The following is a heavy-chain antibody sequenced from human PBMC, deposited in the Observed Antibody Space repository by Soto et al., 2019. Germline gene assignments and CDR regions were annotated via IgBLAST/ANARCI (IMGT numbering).Heavy chain of an antibody. J-gene: IGHJ5*02. D-gene: IGHD3-10*01. CDR2: IWYDGSNK. V-gene: IGHV3-33*01. CDR3: ARDPYGAGSYGPPWFDP. CDR1: GFTFSSYG. Sequence: QVQLVESGGGVVQPGRSLRLSCAASGFTFSSYGMHWVRQAPGKGLEWVAGIWYDGSNKYYADSVKGRFTISTDNSKKTLYLHMSGLRSEDTAAYYCARDPYGAGSYGPPWFDPWGQGTLVTVSS.